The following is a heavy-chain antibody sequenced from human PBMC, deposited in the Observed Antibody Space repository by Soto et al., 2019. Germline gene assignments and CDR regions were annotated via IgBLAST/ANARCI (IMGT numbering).Heavy chain of an antibody. Sequence: QVQLVQSGPELKKPGASVKVSCKTSGYSFYNSGISWVRQAPGQGLEWMGWISVFNGYAHYAQKFQGRVSMTADTLTSTAYRELRGLRSDDTAMYYCSKNGTRWFASWGQGTPVTVSS. CDR3: SKNGTRWFAS. J-gene: IGHJ5*01. D-gene: IGHD1-1*01. V-gene: IGHV1-18*01. CDR1: GYSFYNSG. CDR2: ISVFNGYA.